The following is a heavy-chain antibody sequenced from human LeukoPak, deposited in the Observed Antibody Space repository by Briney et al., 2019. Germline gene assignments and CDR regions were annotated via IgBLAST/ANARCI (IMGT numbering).Heavy chain of an antibody. Sequence: GASVKVSCKASGYTFTSYDINWVRQATGQGLEWMGWMNPNSGNTGYAQKFQGRVTMTRNTSISTAYMELSSLRSEDTAVYYCAGVGYSSSWYVYYYGIDVWGQGTTVTVSS. CDR3: AGVGYSSSWYVYYYGIDV. D-gene: IGHD6-13*01. CDR1: GYTFTSYD. J-gene: IGHJ6*02. CDR2: MNPNSGNT. V-gene: IGHV1-8*01.